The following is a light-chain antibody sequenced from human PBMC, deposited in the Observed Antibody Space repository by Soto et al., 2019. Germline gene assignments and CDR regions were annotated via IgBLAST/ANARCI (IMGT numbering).Light chain of an antibody. V-gene: IGKV1-9*01. CDR3: QQLYAYPVT. CDR1: QGISSY. Sequence: DIQLTQSPSFLSASVGDRVTITCRASQGISSYLAWYQQKPGKAPNLLIYAASTLQSGVPSRFSGSRSGTEFTLTITSLQPEDFATYYCQQLYAYPVTFGPGTKVQIK. J-gene: IGKJ3*01. CDR2: AAS.